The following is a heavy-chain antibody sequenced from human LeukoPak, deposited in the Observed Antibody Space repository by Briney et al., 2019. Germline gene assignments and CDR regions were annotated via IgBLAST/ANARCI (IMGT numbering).Heavy chain of an antibody. CDR2: IYYSGST. CDR3: ARERIAAAGHPFDY. V-gene: IGHV4-59*01. CDR1: GGSIISYY. J-gene: IGHJ4*02. D-gene: IGHD6-13*01. Sequence: PSETLSLTCTVSGGSIISYYWSWIRQPPGKGLEWIGYIYYSGSTNYNPSLKSRVTISVDTSKNQFSLKLSSVTAADTAVYYCARERIAAAGHPFDYWGQGTLVTVSS.